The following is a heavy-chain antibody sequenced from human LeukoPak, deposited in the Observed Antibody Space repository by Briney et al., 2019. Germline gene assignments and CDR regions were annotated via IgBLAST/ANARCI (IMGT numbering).Heavy chain of an antibody. Sequence: GGSLRLSCAASGFTFNNAWMSWVRQAPGKGLEWVSAISNNGGYTYYADSVQGRFTISRDNSKSTLCLQMNSLRAEDTAVYYCAKQLGYCSDGSCYFPYWGQGTLVTVSS. CDR1: GFTFNNAW. CDR2: ISNNGGYT. J-gene: IGHJ4*02. CDR3: AKQLGYCSDGSCYFPY. V-gene: IGHV3-23*01. D-gene: IGHD2-15*01.